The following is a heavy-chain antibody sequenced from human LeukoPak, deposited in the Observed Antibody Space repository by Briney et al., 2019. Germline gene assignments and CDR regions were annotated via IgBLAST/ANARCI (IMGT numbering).Heavy chain of an antibody. CDR2: IYPGDSDT. Sequence: GESLKISCKGSGYSFTSYWIGWVRQMPGKGLEWMGIIYPGDSDTRYSPSFQGQVTISADKSISTAYLQWSSLKASDTAMYYCARVSPVVVASGEHLDYWGQGTLVTVSS. CDR1: GYSFTSYW. CDR3: ARVSPVVVASGEHLDY. D-gene: IGHD2-15*01. J-gene: IGHJ4*02. V-gene: IGHV5-51*01.